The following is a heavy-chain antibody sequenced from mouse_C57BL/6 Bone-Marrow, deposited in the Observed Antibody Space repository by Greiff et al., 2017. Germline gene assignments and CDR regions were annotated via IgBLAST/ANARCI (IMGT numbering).Heavy chain of an antibody. J-gene: IGHJ4*01. V-gene: IGHV5-4*01. CDR1: GFTFSSYA. CDR3: ARDRTDGYYLMDD. Sequence: EVMLVESGGGLVKPGGSLKLSCAASGFTFSSYAMSWVRQTPEKRLEWVATISDGGSYTYYPDNVKGRFTISRDNAKNNLYLQMSHLKSKDTAMYYCARDRTDGYYLMDDWGQGTSVTVSS. D-gene: IGHD2-3*01. CDR2: ISDGGSYT.